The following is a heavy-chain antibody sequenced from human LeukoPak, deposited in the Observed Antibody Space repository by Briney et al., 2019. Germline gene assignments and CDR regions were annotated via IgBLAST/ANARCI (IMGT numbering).Heavy chain of an antibody. Sequence: PGGSLRPSCAASGFTVSSNYMSWVRQAPGKGLEWVSVIYSGGSTYYADSVKGRFTISRDNSKDTLYLQMNSLRAEDTAVYYCARGVNYYDSSGYHFDYWGQGTLVTVSS. CDR1: GFTVSSNY. D-gene: IGHD3-22*01. J-gene: IGHJ4*02. CDR3: ARGVNYYDSSGYHFDY. V-gene: IGHV3-53*01. CDR2: IYSGGST.